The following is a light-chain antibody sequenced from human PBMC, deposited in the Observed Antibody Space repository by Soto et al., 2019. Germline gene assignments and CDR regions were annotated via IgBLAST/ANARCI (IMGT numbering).Light chain of an antibody. CDR2: DAS. J-gene: IGKJ2*01. V-gene: IGKV1-5*01. CDR3: QQYDGYPKT. Sequence: DIQMTQSPSTLSASVGDRVTIACRASQSISHWLAWYQQKPGKAPKILIYDASSLKTGVPSRSSGSGSGTEFTLTISSLQADDFATYYCQQYDGYPKTFGQGTKLEIK. CDR1: QSISHW.